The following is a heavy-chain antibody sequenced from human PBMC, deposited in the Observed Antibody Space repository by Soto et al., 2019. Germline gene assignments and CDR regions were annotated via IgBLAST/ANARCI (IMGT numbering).Heavy chain of an antibody. CDR2: IDPSDSYT. J-gene: IGHJ6*02. Sequence: GESLKISCKGSGYSFTSYWISWVRQMPGKGLEWMGRIDPSDSYTNYSPSFQGQVTISADKSISTAYLQWSSLKASDTAMYYCARHKEHDYSNYYYGMDVWGQGTTVTVSS. V-gene: IGHV5-10-1*04. CDR1: GYSFTSYW. D-gene: IGHD4-4*01. CDR3: ARHKEHDYSNYYYGMDV.